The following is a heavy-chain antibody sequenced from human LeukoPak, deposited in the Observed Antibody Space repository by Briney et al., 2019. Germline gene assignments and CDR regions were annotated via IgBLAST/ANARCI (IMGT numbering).Heavy chain of an antibody. D-gene: IGHD3-10*01. Sequence: GESLKISCKGSGYSFTKYWIGWVRQMPGKGLEWMGIISPGDSETRYSPSFQGQVTISADKSINTAYLQWISLKASDTAMYYCARPGSGRRNDAFDIWGQGTMVTVSS. CDR3: ARPGSGRRNDAFDI. CDR1: GYSFTKYW. CDR2: ISPGDSET. J-gene: IGHJ3*02. V-gene: IGHV5-51*01.